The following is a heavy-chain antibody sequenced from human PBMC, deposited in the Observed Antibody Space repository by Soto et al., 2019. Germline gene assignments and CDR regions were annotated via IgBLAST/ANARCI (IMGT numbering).Heavy chain of an antibody. Sequence: QVPLVESGGGVVQPGRSLRLSCAASGFTFSSYAMHCVRRAPGKGLEWMAVMSYDGSNKYYADSVKGRFTISRDNSKNTLYLQMNSLRPEDTALYYCARDGGAYWGQGTLVIVSS. J-gene: IGHJ4*02. CDR1: GFTFSSYA. CDR3: ARDGGAY. V-gene: IGHV3-30-3*01. CDR2: MSYDGSNK. D-gene: IGHD3-16*01.